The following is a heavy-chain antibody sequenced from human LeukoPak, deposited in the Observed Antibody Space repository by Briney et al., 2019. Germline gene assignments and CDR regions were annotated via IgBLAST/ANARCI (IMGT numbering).Heavy chain of an antibody. V-gene: IGHV3-30*04. CDR3: ARDLTDTAMVTVN. D-gene: IGHD5-18*01. Sequence: GGSLRLSCAASGFTFRSYAMHWVRQAPGKGLEGVAVISYDGSNKYYADSVKGRFTISRDNSKNTLYLQMNSLRAEDTAVYYCARDLTDTAMVTVNWGQGTLVTVSS. CDR2: ISYDGSNK. J-gene: IGHJ4*02. CDR1: GFTFRSYA.